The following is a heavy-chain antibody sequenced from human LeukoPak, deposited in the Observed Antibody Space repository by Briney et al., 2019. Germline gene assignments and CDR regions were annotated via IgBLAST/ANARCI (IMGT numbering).Heavy chain of an antibody. Sequence: PGKSLRLSCAASGFTFSDYSLNWVRQAPGKGLEWVSYISGSGDTIYYADSVKGRFTISSDKAKNSLFLQMNSLRAEDTAVYYCARELAYCGNDCYSFGLPPPTGFFIWGQGTLVTVSS. CDR3: ARELAYCGNDCYSFGLPPPTGFFI. J-gene: IGHJ4*02. D-gene: IGHD2-21*02. CDR2: ISGSGDTI. CDR1: GFTFSDYS. V-gene: IGHV3-48*01.